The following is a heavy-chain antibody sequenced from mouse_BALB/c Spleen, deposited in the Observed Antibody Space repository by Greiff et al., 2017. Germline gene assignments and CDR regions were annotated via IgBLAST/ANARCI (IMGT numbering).Heavy chain of an antibody. Sequence: QVQLQQPGAELVKPGASVKLSCKASGYTFTSYYMYWVKQRPGQGLEWIGGINPSNGGTNFNEKFKSKATLTVDKSSSTAYMQLSSLTSEDSAVYYCTRGNDGYYEGFADWGQGTLVTVSA. CDR2: INPSNGGT. CDR3: TRGNDGYYEGFAD. V-gene: IGHV1S81*02. D-gene: IGHD2-3*01. J-gene: IGHJ3*01. CDR1: GYTFTSYY.